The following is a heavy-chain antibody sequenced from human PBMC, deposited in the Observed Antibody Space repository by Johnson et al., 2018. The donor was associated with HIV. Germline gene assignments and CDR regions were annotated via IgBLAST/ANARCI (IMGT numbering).Heavy chain of an antibody. D-gene: IGHD3-10*01. Sequence: VQLVESGGGLVQPGGSLRLSCAASGFTFSSYWMHWVRQAPGKGLVWVSRINSDGSSTSYADSVTGRFTISRDNAKNSLYLPMHSLGAEDKAVYYWASGYYYGSGTYHGAFDIWGQGTMVTVSS. CDR1: GFTFSSYW. CDR2: INSDGSST. V-gene: IGHV3-74*01. J-gene: IGHJ3*02. CDR3: ASGYYYGSGTYHGAFDI.